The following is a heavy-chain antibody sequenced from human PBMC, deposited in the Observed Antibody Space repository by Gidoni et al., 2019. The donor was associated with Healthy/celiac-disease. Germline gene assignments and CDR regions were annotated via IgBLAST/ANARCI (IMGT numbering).Heavy chain of an antibody. CDR2: ISAYNGNT. Sequence: QDQLVPSGPETKKPVASVQVSCTASGYTFTSYGISWVRQAPGQGREGSGWISAYNGNTNYAQKLQGTVTMTTDTSTSTAYMELRSLGSDDTAVYYCARDLNGISPFDYWGQGTLVTVSS. J-gene: IGHJ4*02. V-gene: IGHV1-18*01. CDR3: ARDLNGISPFDY. CDR1: GYTFTSYG.